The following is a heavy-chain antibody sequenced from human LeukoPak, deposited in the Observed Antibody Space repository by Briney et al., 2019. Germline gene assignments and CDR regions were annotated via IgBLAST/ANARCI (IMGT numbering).Heavy chain of an antibody. V-gene: IGHV3-21*01. Sequence: PGGSLRLSCAASGFTFSSYNMNWVRQAPGKGLEWVSSITSSSSYIYYADSVKGRFTISRDNSKNSLYLQLTSLRAEDTALYYCARDRGRNSLDYWGQGTLVSVSS. CDR2: ITSSSSYI. CDR1: GFTFSSYN. D-gene: IGHD1-14*01. J-gene: IGHJ4*02. CDR3: ARDRGRNSLDY.